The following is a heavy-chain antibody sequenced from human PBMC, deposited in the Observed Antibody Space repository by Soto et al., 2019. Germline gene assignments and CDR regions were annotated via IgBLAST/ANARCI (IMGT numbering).Heavy chain of an antibody. V-gene: IGHV3-30*02. CDR2: MSYDGSDT. CDR1: GFIFSNNG. D-gene: IGHD3-10*02. J-gene: IGHJ4*02. Sequence: AGGSLRLSCVGSGFIFSNNGMHWVRQTPGKGLEWVAFMSYDGSDTFYADSVKGRFTISRDNSKNTLFLHMSNLRAEDTTMYYCTIVRVADSALDHWGQGTLVTVSS. CDR3: TIVRVADSALDH.